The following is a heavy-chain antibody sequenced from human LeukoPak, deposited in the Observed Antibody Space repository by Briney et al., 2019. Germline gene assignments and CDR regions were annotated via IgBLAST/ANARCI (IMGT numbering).Heavy chain of an antibody. D-gene: IGHD3-22*01. Sequence: SETLSLTCTVSGGSISSYYWSWIRQPAGKGLEWIGRIYTSGSTNYNPSLKSRVTISVDKSKNQFSLKLSSVTAADTAVYYCARIGYYYDSSGYTGRYYYYYYMDVWGKGTTVTVSS. V-gene: IGHV4-4*07. CDR2: IYTSGST. J-gene: IGHJ6*03. CDR1: GGSISSYY. CDR3: ARIGYYYDSSGYTGRYYYYYYMDV.